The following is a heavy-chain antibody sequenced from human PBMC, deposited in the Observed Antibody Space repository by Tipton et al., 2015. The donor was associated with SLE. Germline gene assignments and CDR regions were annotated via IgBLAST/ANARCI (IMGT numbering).Heavy chain of an antibody. CDR3: ARLTIFGVVIIGNYYYMDV. CDR2: INHSGST. Sequence: TLSLTCAVYGGSFSGYYWGWIRQPPGKGLEWIGEINHSGSTNYNPSLKSRVTISVDTSKNQFSLKLSSVTAADTAVYYCARLTIFGVVIIGNYYYMDVWGKGTTVTVSS. D-gene: IGHD3-3*01. CDR1: GGSFSGYY. J-gene: IGHJ6*03. V-gene: IGHV4-34*01.